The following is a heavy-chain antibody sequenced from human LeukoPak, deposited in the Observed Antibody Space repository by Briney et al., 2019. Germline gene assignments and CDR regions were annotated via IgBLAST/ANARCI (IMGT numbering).Heavy chain of an antibody. CDR2: ISVYNGNT. D-gene: IGHD5-24*01. V-gene: IGHV1-18*01. CDR3: ASLRKDGYNTYYYYYGMDV. Sequence: ASVKVSCKASGYTFTSYSISWVRQAPGQGLEWMGWISVYNGNTNYAQKFQGRVTMTTDTSTSTAYMELRSLRSDDTAVYYCASLRKDGYNTYYYYYGMDVWGQGTTVTVSS. CDR1: GYTFTSYS. J-gene: IGHJ6*02.